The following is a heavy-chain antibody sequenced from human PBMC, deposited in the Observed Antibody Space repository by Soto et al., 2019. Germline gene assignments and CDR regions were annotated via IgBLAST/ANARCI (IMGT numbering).Heavy chain of an antibody. V-gene: IGHV4-59*08. CDR3: ARHNYGSGSTYFDY. Sequence: QVQLQESGPGLVKPSETLSLTCTVSGGSISSHYWSWIRQPPGKGLEWIGYSYYSGSTNYNPSLKSRFTRSVDTSKNRFSLKLNSMTAADTAVYYCARHNYGSGSTYFDYWGQGTLVTVSS. D-gene: IGHD3-10*01. CDR1: GGSISSHY. CDR2: SYYSGST. J-gene: IGHJ4*02.